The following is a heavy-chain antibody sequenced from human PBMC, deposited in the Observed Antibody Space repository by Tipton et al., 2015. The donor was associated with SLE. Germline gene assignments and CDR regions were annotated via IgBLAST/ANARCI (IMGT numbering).Heavy chain of an antibody. CDR2: ISQSGIT. CDR3: ARDPIWSEGSVY. J-gene: IGHJ4*02. V-gene: IGHV4-38-2*02. Sequence: TLSLTCTVSGYSISSGYHWGWIRQPPGKGLEWIGSISQSGITHYNPSLESRVTISVDTSKNQFSLKLNSVTAADTAVHYCARDPIWSEGSVYWGQGTPVTVSS. CDR1: GYSISSGYH. D-gene: IGHD1-1*01.